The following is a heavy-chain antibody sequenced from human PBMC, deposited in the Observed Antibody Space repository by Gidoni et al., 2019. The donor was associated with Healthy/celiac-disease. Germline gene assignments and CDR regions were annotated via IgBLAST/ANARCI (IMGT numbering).Heavy chain of an antibody. CDR2: ISGSCGST. J-gene: IGHJ4*02. CDR3: AKGGWELRPFDY. Sequence: EVQLVESGGGLVQPGGSLRLSCAAAGFTLSSYAMSGVRQARGKGLGWFSAISGSCGSTYSADSVKGRFTISRDNSKNTLYLQMNSLRAEDTAVYYCAKGGWELRPFDYWGQGTLVTVSS. CDR1: GFTLSSYA. D-gene: IGHD1-26*01. V-gene: IGHV3-23*04.